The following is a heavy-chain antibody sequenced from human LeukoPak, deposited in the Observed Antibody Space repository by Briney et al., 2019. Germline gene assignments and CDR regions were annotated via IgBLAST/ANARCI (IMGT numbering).Heavy chain of an antibody. Sequence: GGCPRLSCAASGFTFSNFGMHWARQAPGKGLEWVATISFDGSNENYGDSVKGRFTVSRDNAKNTLFLQMNSLRADDTAIYYCAIFDVQHWGQGTSVIVSA. CDR3: AIFDVQH. CDR1: GFTFSNFG. J-gene: IGHJ1*01. V-gene: IGHV3-33*03. CDR2: ISFDGSNE.